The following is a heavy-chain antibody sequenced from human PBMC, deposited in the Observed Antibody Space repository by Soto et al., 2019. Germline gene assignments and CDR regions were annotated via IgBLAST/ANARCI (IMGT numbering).Heavy chain of an antibody. Sequence: GGSLRLSCAASGFTFSSRWMHWVRQAPGKGLVWVSRINSDGTTITYADSVKGRFTISRDNAKNTLYLQMNSLRAEDTAVYYCARGIQSRLSTHLFDYCGQGTLFT. J-gene: IGHJ4*02. CDR1: GFTFSSRW. CDR3: ARGIQSRLSTHLFDY. V-gene: IGHV3-74*01. D-gene: IGHD2-2*01. CDR2: INSDGTTI.